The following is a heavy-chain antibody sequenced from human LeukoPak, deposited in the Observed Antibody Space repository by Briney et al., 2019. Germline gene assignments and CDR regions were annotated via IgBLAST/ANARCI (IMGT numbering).Heavy chain of an antibody. V-gene: IGHV1-46*01. CDR3: ARGAKQWLMMGYFDY. CDR2: INPSGGST. J-gene: IGHJ4*02. D-gene: IGHD6-19*01. CDR1: GYTFTSYY. Sequence: ASVKVSCKASGYTFTSYYMHWVRQAPGQGLEWMGIINPSGGSTSYAQKFQGRVTMTRDMSTSTVYMELSSLRSEDTAVYYCARGAKQWLMMGYFDYWGQGTLVTVSS.